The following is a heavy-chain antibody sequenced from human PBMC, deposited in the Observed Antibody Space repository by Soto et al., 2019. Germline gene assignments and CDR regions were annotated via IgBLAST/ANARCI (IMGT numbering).Heavy chain of an antibody. V-gene: IGHV3-7*05. CDR1: GFTFANFW. CDR2: IKNDGSEK. D-gene: IGHD1-26*01. J-gene: IGHJ4*02. CDR3: SSGTYSYN. Sequence: PGGSLRLSCAASGFTFANFWMTWVRQAPGKGLEWVAKIKNDGSEKYYVDSVEGRFSISRDNAENSVFLQMDSLRVEDTAVYYCSSGTYSYNWGQGTRVTVSS.